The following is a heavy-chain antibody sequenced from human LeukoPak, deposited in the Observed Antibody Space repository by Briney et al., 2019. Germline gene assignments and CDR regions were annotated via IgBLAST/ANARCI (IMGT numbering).Heavy chain of an antibody. Sequence: SETLSLTCNVSGGSISSGTNYWSWIRQPAGKGLEWIGRIYTSGHTNYNPSLKSRVTISVDTSKNHFSLTLSSVTAADTAVYYCTRGQKYISGYTVTELGSGYFDYWGQGTLVTVSS. J-gene: IGHJ4*02. CDR3: TRGQKYISGYTVTELGSGYFDY. CDR2: IYTSGHT. CDR1: GGSISSGTNY. V-gene: IGHV4-61*02. D-gene: IGHD5-18*01.